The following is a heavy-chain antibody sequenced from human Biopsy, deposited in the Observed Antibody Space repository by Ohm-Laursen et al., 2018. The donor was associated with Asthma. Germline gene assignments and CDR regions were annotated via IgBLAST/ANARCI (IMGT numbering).Heavy chain of an antibody. D-gene: IGHD3-22*01. Sequence: SRRLSCTAPGFVFSQCGMHWVRQGPGKGLEWVALVSSDGHNKYYEDSVKGCFTISRDNSRNRLYLQINSLTVEDSAVYFCARQSGQEYGDSIPFDTWGQGTKVAVSS. CDR3: ARQSGQEYGDSIPFDT. V-gene: IGHV3-30*03. CDR2: VSSDGHNK. J-gene: IGHJ3*02. CDR1: GFVFSQCG.